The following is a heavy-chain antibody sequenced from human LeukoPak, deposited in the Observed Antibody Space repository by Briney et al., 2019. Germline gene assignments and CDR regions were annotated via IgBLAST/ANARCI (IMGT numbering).Heavy chain of an antibody. Sequence: GRSLRLSCAASGFTFSSYAMHWVRQAPGKGLEWVAVISYDGSNKYYADSVKGRFTISRDNSKNTLYLQMNSLRAEDMALYYCAKGPYYDFWSGYFDYWGQGTLVTVSS. CDR2: ISYDGSNK. J-gene: IGHJ4*02. D-gene: IGHD3-3*01. CDR3: AKGPYYDFWSGYFDY. CDR1: GFTFSSYA. V-gene: IGHV3-30-3*01.